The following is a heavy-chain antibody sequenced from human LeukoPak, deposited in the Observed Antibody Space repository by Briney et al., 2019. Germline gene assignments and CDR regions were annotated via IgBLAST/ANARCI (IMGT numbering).Heavy chain of an antibody. CDR3: ARHEEDATIWGYYYYMDV. D-gene: IGHD7-27*01. V-gene: IGHV4-4*09. CDR2: IYTSGST. Sequence: KPSETLSLTCTVSGGSISSYYWSWIRQPPGKGLEWIGYIYTSGSTNYNPSLKSRVTISVDTSKNQFSLKLSSVTAADTAVYYCARHEEDATIWGYYYYMDVWGKGTTVTVSS. CDR1: GGSISSYY. J-gene: IGHJ6*03.